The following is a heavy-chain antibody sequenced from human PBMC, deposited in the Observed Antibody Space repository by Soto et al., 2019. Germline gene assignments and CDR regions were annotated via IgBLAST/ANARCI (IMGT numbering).Heavy chain of an antibody. CDR3: ATWHEREHAFDV. Sequence: DVQLVASGGGFIQPGESLRLSCAAFGLTISGKKYVAWVRQAPGKGLEWVSALYDVDGSFYADSVTGRFTTSSDSSKTNVYLQINDLSPDDTAVYYCATWHEREHAFDVWGQGTTVTISS. D-gene: IGHD1-1*01. J-gene: IGHJ3*01. CDR1: GLTISGKKY. CDR2: LYDVDGS. V-gene: IGHV3-53*01.